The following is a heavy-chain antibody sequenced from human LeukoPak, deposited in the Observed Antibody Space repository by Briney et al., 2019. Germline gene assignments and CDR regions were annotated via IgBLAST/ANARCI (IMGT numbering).Heavy chain of an antibody. CDR1: GFTFSSYW. CDR2: IKQEGSEK. D-gene: IGHD3-16*01. V-gene: IGHV3-7*01. CDR3: ARDSEGFLRGDYFDY. Sequence: GGSLRLSCAASGFTFSSYWMRWVRQAPGKGLEWVANIKQEGSEKYYVDSVKGRFTISRDNPKNSLYLQMNSLRAEDTAVSYCARDSEGFLRGDYFDYWGQGTLVTVSS. J-gene: IGHJ4*02.